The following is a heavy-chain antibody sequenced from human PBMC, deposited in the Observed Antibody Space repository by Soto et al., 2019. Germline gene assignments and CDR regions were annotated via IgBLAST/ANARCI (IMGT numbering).Heavy chain of an antibody. CDR3: ARDSPPRGYPYYYYYGMDV. Sequence: GGSLRLSCAASGFTFSSYWMSWVRQAPGKGLEWVANIKQDGSEKYYVDSVKGRFTISRDNAKNSLYLQMNSLRAEDTAVYYCARDSPPRGYPYYYYYGMDVWGQGTTVTVSS. CDR1: GFTFSSYW. D-gene: IGHD3-22*01. CDR2: IKQDGSEK. V-gene: IGHV3-7*05. J-gene: IGHJ6*02.